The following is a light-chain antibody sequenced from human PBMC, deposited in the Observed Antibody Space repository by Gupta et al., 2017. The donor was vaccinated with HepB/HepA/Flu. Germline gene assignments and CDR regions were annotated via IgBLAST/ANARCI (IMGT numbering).Light chain of an antibody. Sequence: QSALTQTASVSGSPGPSITISCTCTSSDVGGYDYVSWYKQHPGKTPKLMMYDVSNRPSGVSNRFAGSKAGNTSSLTISGLQAEDEADYYCNSYTTSTTWVFGGGTQLTGL. CDR3: NSYTTSTTWV. J-gene: IGLJ3*02. V-gene: IGLV2-14*01. CDR2: DVS. CDR1: SSDVGGYDY.